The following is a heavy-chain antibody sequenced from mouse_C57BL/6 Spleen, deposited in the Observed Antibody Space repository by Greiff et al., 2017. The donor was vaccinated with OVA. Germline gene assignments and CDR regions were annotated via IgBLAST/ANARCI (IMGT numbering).Heavy chain of an antibody. Sequence: EVKVVESGGGLVKPGGSLKLSCAASGFTFSSYAMSWVRQTPEKRLEWVATISDGGSYTYYPDNVKGRFTISRDNAKNNLYLQMSHLKSEDTAMYYCARDNGNYFYAMDYWGQGTSVTVSS. CDR3: ARDNGNYFYAMDY. CDR2: ISDGGSYT. CDR1: GFTFSSYA. D-gene: IGHD2-1*01. J-gene: IGHJ4*01. V-gene: IGHV5-4*01.